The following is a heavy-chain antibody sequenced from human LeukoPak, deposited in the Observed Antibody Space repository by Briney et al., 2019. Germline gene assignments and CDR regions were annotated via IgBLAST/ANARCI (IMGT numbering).Heavy chain of an antibody. Sequence: SETLSLTCTVSGGSISSGSYYWSWIRQPAGKGLEWIGRIYTSGSTNYNPSLKSRVTISVDTSKNQFSLKLSSVTAADTAVYYCAGNRAATPGWFDPWGQGTLVTVSS. J-gene: IGHJ5*02. CDR1: GGSISSGSYY. CDR2: IYTSGST. D-gene: IGHD2-15*01. V-gene: IGHV4-61*02. CDR3: AGNRAATPGWFDP.